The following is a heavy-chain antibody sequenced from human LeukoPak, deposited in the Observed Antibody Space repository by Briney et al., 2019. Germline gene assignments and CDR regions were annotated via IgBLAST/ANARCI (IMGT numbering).Heavy chain of an antibody. CDR1: VYTFTSHY. CDR3: AAPGASGFVGNFWSGPLDF. Sequence: SSVKVSCRASVYTFTSHYMHWVRQAPGQGLEWMGIINPSAGSTSYPQKFQGRVTMTRDTSTSTVYMELSSLRSEDTAVYYCAAPGASGFVGNFWSGPLDFWGQGTLVTVPS. D-gene: IGHD3-3*01. CDR2: INPSAGST. J-gene: IGHJ4*02. V-gene: IGHV1-46*01.